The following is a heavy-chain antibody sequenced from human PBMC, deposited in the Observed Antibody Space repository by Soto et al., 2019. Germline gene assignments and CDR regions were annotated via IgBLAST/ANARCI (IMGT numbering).Heavy chain of an antibody. D-gene: IGHD1-26*01. V-gene: IGHV4-30-4*01. CDR2: VYQGGNA. Sequence: SETLSLTCTASGGTISTDDYYWSWMRQPPGKGLERIGFVYQGGNAYYNPPLKSRLSMSLDTSKNQFSLRLSSVTAADTAVNYCARAVGYYYYAMDVWGQGTPVTVSS. CDR3: ARAVGYYYYAMDV. J-gene: IGHJ6*02. CDR1: GGTISTDDYY.